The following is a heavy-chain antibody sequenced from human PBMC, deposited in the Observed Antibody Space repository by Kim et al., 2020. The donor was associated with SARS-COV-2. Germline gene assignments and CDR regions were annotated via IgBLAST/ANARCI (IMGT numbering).Heavy chain of an antibody. J-gene: IGHJ6*03. CDR2: INHSGST. CDR1: GGSFSGYY. CDR3: ARGKQDIVVVVAVYYYYYY. Sequence: TLSLTCAVYGGSFSGYYWSWIRQPPGKGLEWIGEINHSGSTNYNPSLKSRVTISVDTSKNQFSLKLSSVTAADTAVYYCARGKQDIVVVVAVYYYYYY. D-gene: IGHD2-15*01. V-gene: IGHV4-34*01.